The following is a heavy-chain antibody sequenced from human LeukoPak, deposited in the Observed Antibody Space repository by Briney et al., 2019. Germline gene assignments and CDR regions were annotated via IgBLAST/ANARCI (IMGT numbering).Heavy chain of an antibody. D-gene: IGHD6-19*01. V-gene: IGHV4-4*07. J-gene: IGHJ5*02. CDR1: GGSISSYY. CDR2: IYTSGST. CDR3: ARDDQQWLVSWFDP. Sequence: ETLSLTCTVSGGSISSYYWSWIRQPAGKGLEWIGRIYTSGSTNYNPSLKSRVTMSVDTSKNQFSLKLSSVTAADTAVYYCARDDQQWLVSWFDPWGQGALVTVSS.